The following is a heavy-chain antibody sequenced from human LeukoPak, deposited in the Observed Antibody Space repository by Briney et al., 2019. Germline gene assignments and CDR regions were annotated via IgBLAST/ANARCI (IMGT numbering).Heavy chain of an antibody. V-gene: IGHV3-21*01. J-gene: IGHJ4*02. CDR3: AGIQQYYYDSSGYY. CDR1: GFTFSNYN. D-gene: IGHD3-22*01. CDR2: ISSSSSYI. Sequence: GGSLRLSCAGSGFTFSNYNMNWVRHAPGKGLEWVSSISSSSSYITYADSVKGRFTISRDNAKNSLYLQMNSLRAEDTAVYYCAGIQQYYYDSSGYYWGQGTLVTVSS.